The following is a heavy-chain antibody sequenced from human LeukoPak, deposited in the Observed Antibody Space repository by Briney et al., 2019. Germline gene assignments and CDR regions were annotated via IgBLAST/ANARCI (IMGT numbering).Heavy chain of an antibody. CDR1: GDSVSNNGAS. Sequence: SQTLSLTCAISGDSVSNNGASWNWIRQSPSRGLEWRGRTYYRTRWYFDYAVSVRSRATINPDTSKSPFSLQLDSVTPEDTAVYYCARGGAGWYVSVFDPWGQGTLVTVSS. CDR3: ARGGAGWYVSVFDP. D-gene: IGHD6-19*01. J-gene: IGHJ5*02. V-gene: IGHV6-1*01. CDR2: TYYRTRWYF.